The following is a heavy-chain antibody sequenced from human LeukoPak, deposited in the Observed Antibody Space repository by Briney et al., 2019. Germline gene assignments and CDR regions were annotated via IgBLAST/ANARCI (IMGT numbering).Heavy chain of an antibody. Sequence: SVKVSCKASGGTFSSYAISWVRQAPGQGLEWMGGIIPIFGTANYAQKFQGRVTITADESTSTAYMELRSLRSDDTAVYYCARGDSGYDYSLWLLYGSSGYDYWGHGTLVTVSS. CDR1: GGTFSSYA. D-gene: IGHD5-12*01. J-gene: IGHJ4*01. V-gene: IGHV1-69*13. CDR2: IIPIFGTA. CDR3: ARGDSGYDYSLWLLYGSSGYDY.